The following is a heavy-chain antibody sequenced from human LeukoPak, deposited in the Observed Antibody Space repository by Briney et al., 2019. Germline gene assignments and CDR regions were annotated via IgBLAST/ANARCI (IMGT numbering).Heavy chain of an antibody. Sequence: GGSLRLSCAASGFTVSSNYMSWVRQAPGKGLEWVSVIYSDGSTHYADSVKGRFTISRDNSKNTLYLQTNSLRAEDTAVYYCARGDSSDYYFDYWGQGTLVTVSS. D-gene: IGHD3-22*01. CDR2: IYSDGST. CDR1: GFTVSSNY. J-gene: IGHJ4*02. CDR3: ARGDSSDYYFDY. V-gene: IGHV3-53*01.